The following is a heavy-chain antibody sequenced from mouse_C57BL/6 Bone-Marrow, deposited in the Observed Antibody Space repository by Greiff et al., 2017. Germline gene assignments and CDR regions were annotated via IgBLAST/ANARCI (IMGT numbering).Heavy chain of an antibody. CDR1: EYEFPSHD. V-gene: IGHV5-2*01. D-gene: IGHD2-4*01. CDR2: INSDGGST. Sequence: DVHLVESGGGLVQPGESLKLSCESNEYEFPSHDMSWVRKTPEKRLELVAAINSDGGSTYYPDTMERRFIISRDNTKKTLYLQMSSLRSEDTALYYCARRLRGPTPYYYAMDYWGQGTSVTVSS. CDR3: ARRLRGPTPYYYAMDY. J-gene: IGHJ4*01.